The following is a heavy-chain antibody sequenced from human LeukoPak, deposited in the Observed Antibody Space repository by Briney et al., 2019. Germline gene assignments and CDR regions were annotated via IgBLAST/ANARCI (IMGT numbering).Heavy chain of an antibody. CDR2: IYYSGAT. Sequence: SETLSLTCTVSGTSITTYYWRWIRQPPGKGLECIGNIYYSGATNYNPSLKSRATISLDTSKNQFSLKLSSVTAADTAVYYCARDEYCSGGSCYSGQTTFDYWGQGTLVTVSS. D-gene: IGHD2-15*01. CDR3: ARDEYCSGGSCYSGQTTFDY. J-gene: IGHJ4*02. CDR1: GTSITTYY. V-gene: IGHV4-59*12.